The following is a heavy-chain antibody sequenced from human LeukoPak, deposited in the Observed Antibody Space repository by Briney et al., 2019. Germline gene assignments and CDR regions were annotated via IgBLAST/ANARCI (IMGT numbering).Heavy chain of an antibody. J-gene: IGHJ5*02. D-gene: IGHD1-26*01. Sequence: GGSLTLSCAASGFTFSGSAMHWVRQASGKGLEWVGRIRSKANSYATAYAASVKGRFTISRDDSKNTAYLQMNSLKTEDTAVYYCTRTIMRSLNWFDPWGQGTLVTVSS. CDR2: IRSKANSYAT. CDR1: GFTFSGSA. CDR3: TRTIMRSLNWFDP. V-gene: IGHV3-73*01.